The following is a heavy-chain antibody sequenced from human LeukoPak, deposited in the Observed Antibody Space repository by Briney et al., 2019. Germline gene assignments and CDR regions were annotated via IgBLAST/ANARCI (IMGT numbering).Heavy chain of an antibody. D-gene: IGHD4-23*01. CDR3: ARADYGGNTAYYFDY. Sequence: SETLSLTCAVYGGSFSVYYWSWIRQPPGKGLEWIGEINHSGSTNYNPSLKSRVTISVDTSKNQFSLKLSSVTAADTAVYYCARADYGGNTAYYFDYWGQGTLVTVSS. CDR1: GGSFSVYY. CDR2: INHSGST. J-gene: IGHJ4*02. V-gene: IGHV4-34*01.